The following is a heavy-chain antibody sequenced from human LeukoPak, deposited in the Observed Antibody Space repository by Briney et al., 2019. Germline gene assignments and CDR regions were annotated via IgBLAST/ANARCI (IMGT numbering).Heavy chain of an antibody. J-gene: IGHJ4*02. CDR1: GYTFTGYY. CDR2: INPNSGGT. CDR3: ARDPIYCSGGSCYSNFPAN. Sequence: ALVKVSCKASGYTFTGYYMHWVRQAPGQGLEWMGWINPNSGGTNYAQKFQGRVTMTRDTSISTAYMELSRLRSDDTAVYYCARDPIYCSGGSCYSNFPANWGQGTLVTVSS. D-gene: IGHD2-15*01. V-gene: IGHV1-2*02.